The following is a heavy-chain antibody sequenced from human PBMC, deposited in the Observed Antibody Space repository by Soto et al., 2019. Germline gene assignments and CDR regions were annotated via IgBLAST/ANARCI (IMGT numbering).Heavy chain of an antibody. J-gene: IGHJ6*02. CDR2: IYTSGST. Sequence: QVQLQESGPGLVKPSETLSLTCNVSGGSIRSYYWRWVRQPAGKPLEWIGRIYTSGSTNYNPSLKSRVSMSVDTSKKQFSLEVTSVTAADTAVYYCAREGASGFGMDVWGLGTTVTVSS. V-gene: IGHV4-4*07. CDR3: AREGASGFGMDV. D-gene: IGHD1-26*01. CDR1: GGSIRSYY.